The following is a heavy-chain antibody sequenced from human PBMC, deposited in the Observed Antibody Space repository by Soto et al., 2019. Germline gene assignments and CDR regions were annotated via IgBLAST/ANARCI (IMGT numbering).Heavy chain of an antibody. CDR3: AHTLYYGSVSYYSYGMDV. Sequence: QITLKESGPTLVKPTQTLTLTCTFSGFSLSTSGVGVGWIRQPPGKALEWLALIYWDDDKRYSPSLKSRLTITKDTSKNQVVLTMTNMDPVDTATYYCAHTLYYGSVSYYSYGMDVWGQGTTVTVSS. CDR1: GFSLSTSGVG. D-gene: IGHD3-10*01. V-gene: IGHV2-5*02. CDR2: IYWDDDK. J-gene: IGHJ6*02.